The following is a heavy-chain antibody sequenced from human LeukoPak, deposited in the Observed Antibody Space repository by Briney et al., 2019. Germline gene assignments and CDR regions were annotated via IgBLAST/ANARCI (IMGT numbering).Heavy chain of an antibody. CDR3: ARDGGSYYFDY. V-gene: IGHV4-59*01. D-gene: IGHD1-26*01. CDR2: IYYSGST. Sequence: PSETLSLTCTVSGGSLSSYYWSWIRQPPGKGLEWIGYIYYSGSTNYNPSLKSRVTISADTSKNQFSLKLSSVTAADTAVYYCARDGGSYYFDYWGQGTLVTVSS. J-gene: IGHJ4*02. CDR1: GGSLSSYY.